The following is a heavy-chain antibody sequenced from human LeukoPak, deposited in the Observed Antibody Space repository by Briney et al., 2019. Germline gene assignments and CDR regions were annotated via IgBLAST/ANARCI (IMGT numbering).Heavy chain of an antibody. CDR1: GVSVSSGSYY. J-gene: IGHJ4*02. D-gene: IGHD6-19*01. CDR2: IYYSGST. Sequence: SETLSLTCTVSGVSVSSGSYYWSWIRQPPGKGLEWIGYIYYSGSTNYNPSLKSRVTISVDTSKNQFSLKLSSVTAADTAVYYCARGYSSGWFPFDYWGQGTLVTVSS. V-gene: IGHV4-61*01. CDR3: ARGYSSGWFPFDY.